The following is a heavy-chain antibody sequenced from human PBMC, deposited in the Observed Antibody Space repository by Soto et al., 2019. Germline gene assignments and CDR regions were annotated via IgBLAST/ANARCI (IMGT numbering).Heavy chain of an antibody. CDR1: GFTFDDYA. V-gene: IGHV3-23*01. Sequence: GGSLRLSCAASGFTFDDYAMHWVRQAPGKGLEWVSGISGSGGSTYYADSVKGRFTISRDNSKNTLYLQMNSLRAEDTAVYYCAKDGTTVTTWGYYYYMDVWGKGTTVTVSS. CDR2: ISGSGGST. J-gene: IGHJ6*03. D-gene: IGHD4-17*01. CDR3: AKDGTTVTTWGYYYYMDV.